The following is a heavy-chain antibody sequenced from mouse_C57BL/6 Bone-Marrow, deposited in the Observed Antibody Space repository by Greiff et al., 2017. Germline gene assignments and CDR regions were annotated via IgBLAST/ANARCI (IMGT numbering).Heavy chain of an antibody. V-gene: IGHV1-81*01. Sequence: VQLQESGAELARPGASVKLSCKASGYTFTSYGISWVKQRTGQGLEWIGEIYPRSGNTYYNEKFKGKATLTADKSSSTAYMELRSLTSEYSAVYFCARKGDYDYGDYWGQGTTLTVSS. CDR1: GYTFTSYG. D-gene: IGHD2-4*01. J-gene: IGHJ2*01. CDR3: ARKGDYDYGDY. CDR2: IYPRSGNT.